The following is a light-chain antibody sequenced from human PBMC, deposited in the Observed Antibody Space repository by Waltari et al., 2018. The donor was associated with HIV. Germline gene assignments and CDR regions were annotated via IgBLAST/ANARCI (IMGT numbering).Light chain of an antibody. CDR3: ISYTTTDFYV. CDR2: EVG. V-gene: IGLV2-14*01. CDR1: SSDMSTYNR. Sequence: QSALTQPASVSGSPGQSITISCTDSSSDMSTYNRVPWYQQHPGKAPKLIIYEVGNRPSGVSNRFSGSKSGNTASLTISGLQAEDEADYYCISYTTTDFYVFGPGTWVTVL. J-gene: IGLJ1*01.